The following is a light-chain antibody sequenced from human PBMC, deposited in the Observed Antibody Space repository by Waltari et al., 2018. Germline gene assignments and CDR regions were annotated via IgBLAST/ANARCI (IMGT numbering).Light chain of an antibody. CDR2: DVS. V-gene: IGKV1-33*01. CDR1: QDISSY. CDR3: QQYEDVPYT. J-gene: IGKJ2*01. Sequence: DIQMTQSPSSLSASVGDRVTITCQASQDISSYLNWYQQRPGKAPKLLIYDVSNLESGVPSRFSGGGSGTDFSFNISSLQSEDIATYYCQQYEDVPYTFGQGTKLMIK.